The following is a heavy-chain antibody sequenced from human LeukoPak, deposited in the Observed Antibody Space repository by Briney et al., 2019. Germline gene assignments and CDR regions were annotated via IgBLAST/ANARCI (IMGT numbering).Heavy chain of an antibody. CDR2: IIPIFGTA. J-gene: IGHJ4*02. D-gene: IGHD6-6*01. CDR1: GGTFSGYA. CDR3: ARGESIAARLDY. Sequence: SVKVSCKASGGTFSGYAISWVRQAPGQGLEWMGGIIPIFGTANHPQKFQGRVTITTDESTSTAYMELSSLRSEDTAVYYCARGESIAARLDYWGQGTLVTVSS. V-gene: IGHV1-69*05.